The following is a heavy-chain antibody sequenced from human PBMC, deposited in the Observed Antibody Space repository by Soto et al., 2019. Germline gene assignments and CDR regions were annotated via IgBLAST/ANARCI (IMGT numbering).Heavy chain of an antibody. D-gene: IGHD1-26*01. Sequence: SETLSLTCTVSGGSISSSSYYWGWIRQPPGKGLEWIGSIYYSGSTYYNPTLKSRVTITGDTSKNLFSLKLSPVTAADTAVYYCARRIPPGRGDYYGMDVWGQGTTVTVSS. CDR3: ARRIPPGRGDYYGMDV. V-gene: IGHV4-39*01. J-gene: IGHJ6*02. CDR2: IYYSGST. CDR1: GGSISSSSYY.